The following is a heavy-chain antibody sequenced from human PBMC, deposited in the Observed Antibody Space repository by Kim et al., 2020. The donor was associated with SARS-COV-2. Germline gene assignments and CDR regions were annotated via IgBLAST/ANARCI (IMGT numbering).Heavy chain of an antibody. CDR3: ARHWDYDTSLDSFDM. J-gene: IGHJ3*02. Sequence: SETLSLTCTVSGGAVSSYFWSWIRHFPGKGLEWIGFTHHSGDTNLNPSLNSRLSLSVATPNNLVSLKLTSVTAADTAVYYCARHWDYDTSLDSFDMWGQGAVVTVSS. CDR1: GGAVSSYF. V-gene: IGHV4-59*08. D-gene: IGHD3-22*01. CDR2: THHSGDT.